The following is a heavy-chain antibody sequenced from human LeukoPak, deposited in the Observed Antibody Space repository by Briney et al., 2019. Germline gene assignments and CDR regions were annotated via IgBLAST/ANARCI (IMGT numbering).Heavy chain of an antibody. J-gene: IGHJ6*03. CDR2: INHSGST. D-gene: IGHD2-15*01. V-gene: IGHV4-34*01. CDR1: GGSFSGYY. Sequence: SETLSLTCAVYGGSFSGYYWSWIRQPPGKGLEWIGEINHSGSTNYNPSLKSRVTISVDTSKNQFSLKLSSATAADTAVYYCARVVVVVAASYYYYYYMDVWGKGTTVTVSS. CDR3: ARVVVVVAASYYYYYYMDV.